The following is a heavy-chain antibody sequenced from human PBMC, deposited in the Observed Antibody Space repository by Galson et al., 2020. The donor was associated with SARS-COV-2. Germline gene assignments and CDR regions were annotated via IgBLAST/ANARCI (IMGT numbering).Heavy chain of an antibody. V-gene: IGHV1-18*01. J-gene: IGHJ4*02. D-gene: IGHD1-26*01. CDR2: ISAYNGNT. CDR3: ALNIVGATCLDY. CDR1: GYTFTSYG. Sequence: ASVKVSCKASGYTFTSYGISWVRQAPGQGLEWMGWISAYNGNTNYAQKLQGRVTMTTDTSTSTAYMELRSLRSDDTAVYYCALNIVGATCLDYWGQGTLVTVSS.